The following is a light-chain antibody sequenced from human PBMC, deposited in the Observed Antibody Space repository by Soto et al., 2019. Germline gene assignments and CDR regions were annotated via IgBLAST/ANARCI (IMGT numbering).Light chain of an antibody. CDR1: QDISSY. V-gene: IGKV1-9*01. J-gene: IGKJ4*01. CDR2: AAS. Sequence: DIQLTQSPSFLSPSVGDRVTITCRASQDISSYLAGYQQKPGKAPKLLIYAASTLQSGVPSRFSGSGSGTEFTLTISSLQPEDFATYYCQQLNSYPLTFSGGTKVEIK. CDR3: QQLNSYPLT.